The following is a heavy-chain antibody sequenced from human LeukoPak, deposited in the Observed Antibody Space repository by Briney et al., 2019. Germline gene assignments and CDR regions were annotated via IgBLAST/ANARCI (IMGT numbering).Heavy chain of an antibody. D-gene: IGHD3-10*01. CDR1: GFTFSNYW. J-gene: IGHJ4*02. Sequence: PGGSLRLSCAASGFTFSNYWMSWVRQAPGRGLEWVANIKPDGSAQYYVDSVKGRFTISRDNAKNSLYLQMNSLRVEDTAVYYCARGGGRDPFNVAYWGQGTPVTVSS. CDR2: IKPDGSAQ. V-gene: IGHV3-7*04. CDR3: ARGGGRDPFNVAY.